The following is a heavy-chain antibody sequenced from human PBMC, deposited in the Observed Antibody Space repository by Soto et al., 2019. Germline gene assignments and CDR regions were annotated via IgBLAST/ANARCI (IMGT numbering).Heavy chain of an antibody. J-gene: IGHJ4*02. CDR2: SKSKTDGGTT. CDR1: GFTFSNAW. CDR3: TADYGDTDY. D-gene: IGHD4-17*01. V-gene: IGHV3-15*07. Sequence: EVQLVESGGGLVKPGGSLRLSCAASGFTFSNAWMNWVRQAPGKGLEWVGRSKSKTDGGTTDYAAPVKGRFTISRDDSKNTLYLQMNSLKTEDTAVYYCTADYGDTDYWGQGTLVTVSS.